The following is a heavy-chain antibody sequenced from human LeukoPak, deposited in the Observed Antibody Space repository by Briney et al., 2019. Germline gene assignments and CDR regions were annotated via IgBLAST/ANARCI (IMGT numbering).Heavy chain of an antibody. J-gene: IGHJ5*02. D-gene: IGHD3-10*01. Sequence: ASVKVSCKVSGYTLTELSMHWVRQAPGKGLEWMGGFDPEDGETIYAQKFQGRVTMTEDTSTDTAYMELSSLRSEDTAVYYCATDRKNYYGSGSYEGWFDPWGQGTLVTVSS. V-gene: IGHV1-24*01. CDR3: ATDRKNYYGSGSYEGWFDP. CDR1: GYTLTELS. CDR2: FDPEDGET.